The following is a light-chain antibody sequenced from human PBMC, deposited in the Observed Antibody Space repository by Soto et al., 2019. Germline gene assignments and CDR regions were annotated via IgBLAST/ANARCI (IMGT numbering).Light chain of an antibody. Sequence: DIQMTQSPSSLSASVGDRVTISCRASQGVGIDLGWYHQKPGKAPKRLIYAASTLQSGVPSRFSGSGSGTEFTLTISSLQPEDFATYFCLQHNSYPITFGHGTRLGL. V-gene: IGKV1-17*01. CDR3: LQHNSYPIT. CDR1: QGVGID. J-gene: IGKJ5*01. CDR2: AAS.